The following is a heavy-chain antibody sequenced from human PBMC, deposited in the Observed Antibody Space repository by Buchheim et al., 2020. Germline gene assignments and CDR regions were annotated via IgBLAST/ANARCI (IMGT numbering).Heavy chain of an antibody. CDR2: IYSGGST. CDR1: RFTVSSNY. D-gene: IGHD3-3*01. V-gene: IGHV3-66*02. CDR3: ARLHITIFGVVIGIDY. J-gene: IGHJ4*02. Sequence: EVQLVESGGGLVLSGGSLRLSCAASRFTVSSNYMSWVRQAPGKGLEWVSVIYSGGSTYYADSVKGRFTISRDNSKNTLYLQMNSLRAEDTAVYYCARLHITIFGVVIGIDYWGQGTL.